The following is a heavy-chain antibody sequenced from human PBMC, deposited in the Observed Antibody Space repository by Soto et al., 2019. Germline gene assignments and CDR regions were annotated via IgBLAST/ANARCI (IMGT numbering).Heavy chain of an antibody. CDR2: IPYDGSNK. CDR1: GFTFSSYG. J-gene: IGHJ6*02. D-gene: IGHD6-19*01. CDR3: VKDGSSGWPYYYGLDV. V-gene: IGHV3-30*18. Sequence: PGGSLRLSCAASGFTFSSYGMHWVRQAPGKGLEWVAVIPYDGSNKYYADSVKGRFTISRDNSKNTLYLQMSSLRAEDTAVYYCVKDGSSGWPYYYGLDVWGQGTTVTVSS.